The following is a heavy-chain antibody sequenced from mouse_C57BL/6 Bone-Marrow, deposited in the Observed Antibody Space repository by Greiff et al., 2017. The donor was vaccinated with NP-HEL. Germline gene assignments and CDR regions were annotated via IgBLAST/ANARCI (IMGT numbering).Heavy chain of an antibody. CDR2: IYPRSGNT. CDR1: GYTFTSYG. CDR3: ARPLRPFDY. D-gene: IGHD2-12*01. V-gene: IGHV1-81*01. J-gene: IGHJ2*01. Sequence: QVQLQQSGAELARPGASVKLSCKASGYTFTSYGISWVKQRTGQGFEWIGEIYPRSGNTYYNEKFKGKATLTADKSSSTAYMELRSLTSEDSAVYFCARPLRPFDYWGQGTTLTVSS.